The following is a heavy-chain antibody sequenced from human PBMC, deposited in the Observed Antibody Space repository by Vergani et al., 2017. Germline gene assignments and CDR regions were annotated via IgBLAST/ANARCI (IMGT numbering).Heavy chain of an antibody. CDR2: INTNTGNP. V-gene: IGHV7-4-1*02. D-gene: IGHD3-10*01. J-gene: IGHJ4*02. CDR3: AGGILLWFGELVGSFDY. Sequence: QVQLVQSGSELKKPGASVKVSCKASGYTFTSYAMNWVRQAPGQGLEWMGWINTNTGNPTYAQGVTGRFVFTVETSVSTAYLQIRSLKAEDTAMYYCAGGILLWFGELVGSFDYWGQGTLVIVSS. CDR1: GYTFTSYA.